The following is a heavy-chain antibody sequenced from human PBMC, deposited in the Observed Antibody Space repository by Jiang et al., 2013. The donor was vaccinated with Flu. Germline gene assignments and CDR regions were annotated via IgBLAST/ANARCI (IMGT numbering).Heavy chain of an antibody. CDR3: TTDENSYGSYYFDY. CDR1: GFTFSNAW. Sequence: QLVESGGGLVKPGGSLRLSCAASGFTFSNAWMSWVRQAPGKGLEWVGRIKSKTDGGTTDYAAPVKGRFTISRDDSKNTLYLQMNSLKTEDTAVYYCTTDENSYGSYYFDYWGQGTLVTVSS. D-gene: IGHD5-18*01. J-gene: IGHJ4*02. V-gene: IGHV3-15*01. CDR2: IKSKTDGGTT.